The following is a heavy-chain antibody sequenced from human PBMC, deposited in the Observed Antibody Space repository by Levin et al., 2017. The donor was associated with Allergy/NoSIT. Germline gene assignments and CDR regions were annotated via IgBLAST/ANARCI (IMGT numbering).Heavy chain of an antibody. CDR3: AKKGDYGGYYYYMDV. Sequence: KVSCKGSGYSFTSYWISWVRQMPGKGLEWMGRIDPSDSYTNYSPSFQGHVTISADKSISTAYLQWSSLKASDTAMYYCAKKGDYGGYYYYMDVWGKGTTVTVSS. CDR2: IDPSDSYT. J-gene: IGHJ6*03. CDR1: GYSFTSYW. V-gene: IGHV5-10-1*01. D-gene: IGHD4-17*01.